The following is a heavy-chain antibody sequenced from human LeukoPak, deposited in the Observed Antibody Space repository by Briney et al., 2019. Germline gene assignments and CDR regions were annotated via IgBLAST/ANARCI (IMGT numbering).Heavy chain of an antibody. Sequence: GSLGLSCVGSHFPKAWMKWGRPAPGKGLGWVGRVKNRGDGRTTDYAAPVKGRFIISRDDSKKTVYLQMDSLKTEDTAVYFCTTEYFGGFEYWGQGTLVTVSS. V-gene: IGHV3-15*07. J-gene: IGHJ4*02. D-gene: IGHD3-16*01. CDR3: TTEYFGGFEY. CDR1: HFPKAW. CDR2: VKNRGDGRTT.